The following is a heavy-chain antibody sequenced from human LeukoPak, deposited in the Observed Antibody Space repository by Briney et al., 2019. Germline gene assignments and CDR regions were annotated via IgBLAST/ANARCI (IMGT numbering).Heavy chain of an antibody. CDR3: ARDLGSYGDYDYFDY. CDR2: ISSSGGTI. V-gene: IGHV3-48*03. CDR1: GFTFSSYE. Sequence: GGSLRLSCAASGFTFSSYEMNWVRQAPGKGLEWVSYISSSGGTIYYADSVKGRFTISRDNAKNSLYLQMNSLRAEDTAVYYCARDLGSYGDYDYFDYWGQGTLVTVSS. J-gene: IGHJ4*02. D-gene: IGHD4-17*01.